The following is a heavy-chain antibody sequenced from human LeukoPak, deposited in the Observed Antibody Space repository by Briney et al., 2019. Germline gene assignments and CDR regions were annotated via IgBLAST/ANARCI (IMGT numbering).Heavy chain of an antibody. CDR2: ISDTGGNT. Sequence: GGSLRLSCAASGFTFSTYAMSWVRQTPERGLEWVSAISDTGGNTFYADSVKGRFTISRDNSKNTLYLQMNSLRAEDTAGYYCTTDLYCSGGSCYVQFDYWGQGTLVTVSS. V-gene: IGHV3-23*01. CDR3: TTDLYCSGGSCYVQFDY. CDR1: GFTFSTYA. D-gene: IGHD2-15*01. J-gene: IGHJ4*02.